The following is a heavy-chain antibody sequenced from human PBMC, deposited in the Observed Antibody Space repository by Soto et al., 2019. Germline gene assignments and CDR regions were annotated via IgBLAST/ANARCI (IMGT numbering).Heavy chain of an antibody. Sequence: GGSLRLSCAASGFTFSSFAMSWVRQAPGKGLEWVSAISGSGGSTYYADSVKGRFTISRDNSKNTLYLQMNSLRAEDTAVYYCAKAWGFTMIVVVIYYFDYWGQGTLVTVSS. D-gene: IGHD3-22*01. J-gene: IGHJ4*02. V-gene: IGHV3-23*01. CDR1: GFTFSSFA. CDR2: ISGSGGST. CDR3: AKAWGFTMIVVVIYYFDY.